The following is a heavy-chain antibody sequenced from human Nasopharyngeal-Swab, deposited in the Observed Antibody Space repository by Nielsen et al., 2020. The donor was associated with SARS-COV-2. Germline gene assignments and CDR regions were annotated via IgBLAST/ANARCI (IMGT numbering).Heavy chain of an antibody. Sequence: WIRQPPGKGLEWIGEIFHSGSTTYNSSLKGRVTISMDKSKNQFSLSLTSVTAADTAVYYCVRAVMLGPTRPFDFWGQGTLVTVSS. CDR3: VRAVMLGPTRPFDF. V-gene: IGHV4-4*02. J-gene: IGHJ4*02. CDR2: IFHSGST. D-gene: IGHD1-26*01.